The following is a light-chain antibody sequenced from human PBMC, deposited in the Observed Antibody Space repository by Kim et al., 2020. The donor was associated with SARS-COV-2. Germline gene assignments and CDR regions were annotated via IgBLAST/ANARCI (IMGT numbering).Light chain of an antibody. Sequence: QAVVTQEPSLTVSPGETVTLTCASSTGAVTSGYYANWFQQNPGQAPRALIYSTTKKHSWTPARFSGSLLGGKAALTLSGVQPDDEADYYCLLYCGGTQLWVFGGGTKVTVL. CDR1: TGAVTSGYY. J-gene: IGLJ3*02. CDR2: STT. CDR3: LLYCGGTQLWV. V-gene: IGLV7-43*01.